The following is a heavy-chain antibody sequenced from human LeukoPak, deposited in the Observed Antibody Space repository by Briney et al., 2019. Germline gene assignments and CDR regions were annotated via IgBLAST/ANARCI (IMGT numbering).Heavy chain of an antibody. J-gene: IGHJ4*02. CDR2: ISAYNGNT. CDR3: ARALERVYYDSSGYNY. V-gene: IGHV1-18*01. D-gene: IGHD3-22*01. Sequence: ASVKVSCKASGYTFTSYGISWVRQAPGQGLEWMGWISAYNGNTNYAQKLQGRVTMTTDTSTSTAYMELRSLRSDDTAVYYRARALERVYYDSSGYNYWGQGTLVTVSS. CDR1: GYTFTSYG.